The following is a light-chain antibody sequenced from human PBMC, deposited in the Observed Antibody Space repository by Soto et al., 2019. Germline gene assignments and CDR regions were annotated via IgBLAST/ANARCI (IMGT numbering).Light chain of an antibody. V-gene: IGKV3-11*01. J-gene: IGKJ2*01. CDR1: QSVSRY. CDR3: QQRSRPPYA. Sequence: EIALTQSLATLSLSPGERATLTCRASQSVSRYLAWYQHKPGQVPRLLIYDASIRATGIPARFSGSGSGTDFTLTISTLEPEDFAFYYCQQRSRPPYAFGQGTKLEIK. CDR2: DAS.